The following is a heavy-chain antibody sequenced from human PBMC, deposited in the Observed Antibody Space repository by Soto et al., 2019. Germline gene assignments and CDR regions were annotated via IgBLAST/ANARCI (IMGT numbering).Heavy chain of an antibody. D-gene: IGHD6-19*01. V-gene: IGHV4-39*01. CDR1: GGSISSSSYY. CDR2: IYYSGST. Sequence: SETLSLTCTVSGGSISSSSYYWGWIRQPPGKGLEWIGSIYYSGSTYYNPSLKSRVTISVDTSKNQFSLKLSSVTAADTAVYYCARENSGWYADAFDIWGQGTMVTVSS. CDR3: ARENSGWYADAFDI. J-gene: IGHJ3*02.